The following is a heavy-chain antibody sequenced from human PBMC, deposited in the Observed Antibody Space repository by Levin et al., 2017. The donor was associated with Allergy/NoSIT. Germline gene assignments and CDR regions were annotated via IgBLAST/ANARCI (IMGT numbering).Heavy chain of an antibody. CDR3: ARGWFGGFPRFISAGWRRNYGMDG. Sequence: GESLKISCKASGYTFTSYGISWVRQAPGQGLEWMGWISAYNGNTNYAQKLQGRVTMTTDTPTSTAYMELRSLRSDDTAVYYCARGWFGGFPRFISAGWRRNYGMDGWGQGTTVTVSS. J-gene: IGHJ6*02. CDR2: ISAYNGNT. V-gene: IGHV1-18*01. CDR1: GYTFTSYG. D-gene: IGHD3-10*01.